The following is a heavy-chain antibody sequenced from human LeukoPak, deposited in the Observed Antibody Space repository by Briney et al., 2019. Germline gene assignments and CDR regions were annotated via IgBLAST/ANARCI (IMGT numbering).Heavy chain of an antibody. CDR1: GGSISSYY. CDR2: IYYSGST. Sequence: SETLSLTCTVSGGSISSYYWSWIRQPPGKGLEWIGYIYYSGSTNYNPSLKSRVTISVDTSKNQFSLKLSSVTAADTAVYYCARSDGYGLIGIWGQGTMVTVSS. D-gene: IGHD3-10*01. J-gene: IGHJ3*02. V-gene: IGHV4-59*01. CDR3: ARSDGYGLIGI.